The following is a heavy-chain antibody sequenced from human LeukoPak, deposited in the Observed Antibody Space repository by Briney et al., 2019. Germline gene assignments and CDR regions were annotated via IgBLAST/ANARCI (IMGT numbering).Heavy chain of an antibody. CDR1: GYTFTSYD. CDR3: ARGRAGRGYDFWSGYYI. CDR2: MNPNSGNT. D-gene: IGHD3-3*01. Sequence: ASVKVSCKASGYTFTSYDINWVRQATGQGLEWMGWMNPNSGNTGYAQKFQGRVTITRNTSISTAYMELSSLRSEDTAVYYCARGRAGRGYDFWSGYYIWGQGTLVTVSS. V-gene: IGHV1-8*03. J-gene: IGHJ4*02.